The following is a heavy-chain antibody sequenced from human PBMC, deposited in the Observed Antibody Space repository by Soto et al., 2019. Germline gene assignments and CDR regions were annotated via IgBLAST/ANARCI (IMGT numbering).Heavy chain of an antibody. CDR1: GGSISSGGYY. V-gene: IGHV4-31*03. CDR2: IYYSGST. CDR3: ARDGYCSGGSCYGWFDP. J-gene: IGHJ5*02. D-gene: IGHD2-15*01. Sequence: TSETLSLTCTVSGGSISSGGYYWSWIRQHPGKGLEWIGYIYYSGSTYYNPSLKSRVTISVDTSKNQFSLKLSSVTAADTAVYYCARDGYCSGGSCYGWFDPWGQGTLVTVSS.